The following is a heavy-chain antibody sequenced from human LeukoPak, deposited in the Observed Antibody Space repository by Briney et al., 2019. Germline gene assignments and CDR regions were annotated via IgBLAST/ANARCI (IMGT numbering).Heavy chain of an antibody. J-gene: IGHJ5*02. D-gene: IGHD2-15*01. V-gene: IGHV1-8*01. CDR1: GYTFGTYD. Sequence: ASVKVSCKASGYTFGTYDINWVRQAPGQGLEWMGWMNPKSGNTGFAQKFQGRVTMTRNTSISTAYMELSSLRSEDTAVYYCARAMGYCSGGSCYDWFDPWGQGTLVTVSS. CDR2: MNPKSGNT. CDR3: ARAMGYCSGGSCYDWFDP.